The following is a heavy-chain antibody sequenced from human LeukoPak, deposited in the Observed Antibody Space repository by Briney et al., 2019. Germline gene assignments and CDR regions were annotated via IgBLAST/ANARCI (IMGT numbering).Heavy chain of an antibody. CDR3: ASYYGDYYYYYMDV. D-gene: IGHD4-17*01. CDR2: IYYSGST. CDR1: GYSISSGYY. Sequence: SETLSLTCTVSGYSISSGYYWGWIRQPPGKGREWIGSIYYSGSTYYNPSLKSRVTISVDTSKNKFSLKLSSVPAADTAVYYCASYYGDYYYYYMDVWGKGTTVTISS. V-gene: IGHV4-38-2*02. J-gene: IGHJ6*03.